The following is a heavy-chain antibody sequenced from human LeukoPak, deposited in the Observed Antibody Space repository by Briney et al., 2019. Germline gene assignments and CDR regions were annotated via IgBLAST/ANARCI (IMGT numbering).Heavy chain of an antibody. CDR2: IYYSGSS. CDR1: GGSINGGGYY. V-gene: IGHV4-31*01. CDR3: ARARRDGYSGPGFDY. Sequence: SQTLSLTCTVSGGSINGGGYYWSWIRQHPGKGLEWIGYIYYSGSSYYNPSLKSPVTISIDTSTNQFPLKMRSVTAADTAMYYCARARRDGYSGPGFDYWGQGTLVTVSS. J-gene: IGHJ4*02. D-gene: IGHD5-24*01.